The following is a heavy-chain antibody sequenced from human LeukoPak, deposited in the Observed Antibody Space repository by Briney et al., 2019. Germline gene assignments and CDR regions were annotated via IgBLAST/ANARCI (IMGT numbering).Heavy chain of an antibody. CDR1: GFTFDDYG. J-gene: IGHJ4*02. CDR2: ITAGGDGT. CDR3: AKSHASIWNVYDY. D-gene: IGHD1-1*01. Sequence: GGSLRLSCAASGFTFDDYGMSWVRLAPGKGLEWVSAITAGGDGTYYADSVKGRFTISRDNLKNMVFLQMNSLRAEDTAIYYCAKSHASIWNVYDYWGQGTLVTVSS. V-gene: IGHV3-23*01.